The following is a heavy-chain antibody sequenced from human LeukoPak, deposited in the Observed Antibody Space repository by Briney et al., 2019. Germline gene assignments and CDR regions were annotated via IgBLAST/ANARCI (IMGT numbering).Heavy chain of an antibody. CDR2: IDPNNGGT. J-gene: IGHJ6*03. CDR1: GYRFTGYH. CDR3: ARSDYYYYYMDV. Sequence: ASVKVSCKASGYRFTGYHVHWVRQAPGQGLEWMGWIDPNNGGTIYGQKFQGRVTVTRNTSTNTAYMELSGLRPDDTAVYYCARSDYYYYYMDVWGKGTTVTVSS. V-gene: IGHV1-2*02.